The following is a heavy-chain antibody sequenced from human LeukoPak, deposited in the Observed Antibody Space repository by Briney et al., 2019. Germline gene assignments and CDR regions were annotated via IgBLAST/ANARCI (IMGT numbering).Heavy chain of an antibody. CDR1: SGSISSYY. D-gene: IGHD2/OR15-2a*01. CDR3: ARAVSYYGLFYFDY. J-gene: IGHJ4*02. Sequence: SETLSLTCTVSSGSISSYYWSWIRQPPGKGLEWIGNIYYSGSTNYSPSLKSRATISVDTSKNQFSLKLTSVTAADTAVYFCARAVSYYGLFYFDYWGQGTLVTVSS. V-gene: IGHV4-59*01. CDR2: IYYSGST.